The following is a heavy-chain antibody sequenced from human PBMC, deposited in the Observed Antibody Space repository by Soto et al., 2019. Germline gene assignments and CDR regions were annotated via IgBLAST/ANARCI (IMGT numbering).Heavy chain of an antibody. CDR2: ISGSGGST. Sequence: GGSLRLSCAASGLTFSSYAMSWVRQVPGKGLEWVSAISGSGGSTYYADSVKGRFTISRDNAKNSLYLQMNSLRAEDTAVYYCAKEKKMVTIFQDYWGQGTLVTVSS. CDR1: GLTFSSYA. J-gene: IGHJ4*02. V-gene: IGHV3-23*01. D-gene: IGHD3-3*01. CDR3: AKEKKMVTIFQDY.